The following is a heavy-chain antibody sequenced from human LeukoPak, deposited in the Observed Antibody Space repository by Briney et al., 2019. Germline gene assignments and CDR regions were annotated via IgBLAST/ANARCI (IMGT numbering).Heavy chain of an antibody. CDR3: ARGPDDAFDI. Sequence: SETLSLTCSVSGDSISYFYWSWIRQAAGKGLEWIGRISSSGSTDYNASLKSRVTMSVDTSKNQLSLKVISVTAADTAVYYCARGPDDAFDIWGQGTMVTVSS. CDR2: ISSSGST. CDR1: GDSISYFY. V-gene: IGHV4-4*07. J-gene: IGHJ3*02.